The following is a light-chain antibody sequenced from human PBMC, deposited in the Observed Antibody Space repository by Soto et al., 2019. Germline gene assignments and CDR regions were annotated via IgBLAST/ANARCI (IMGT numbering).Light chain of an antibody. Sequence: QSALTQPASVSGSPGQSITISCTGTISDVGTYNLVSWFQQHPGKAPKLMIFEVSERPSGVSNRFSGSNSGNTATLTISRVEAGDEADYYCQVWDISSDHHVFGTGTKLTVL. CDR3: QVWDISSDHHV. V-gene: IGLV2-14*02. J-gene: IGLJ1*01. CDR2: EVS. CDR1: ISDVGTYNL.